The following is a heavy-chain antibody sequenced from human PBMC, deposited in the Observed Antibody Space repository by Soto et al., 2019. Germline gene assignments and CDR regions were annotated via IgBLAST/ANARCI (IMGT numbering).Heavy chain of an antibody. J-gene: IGHJ6*03. V-gene: IGHV1-8*01. CDR3: ARGGAALLWFGGRTYSRYYYMDV. CDR1: GYTFTSYD. Sequence: ASVKVSCKASGYTFTSYDINWVRQATGQGLEWMGWMNPNSGNTGYAQKFQGRVTMTRNTSISTAYMELSSLRSEDTAVYYCARGGAALLWFGGRTYSRYYYMDVWGKGTTVTVSS. CDR2: MNPNSGNT. D-gene: IGHD3-10*01.